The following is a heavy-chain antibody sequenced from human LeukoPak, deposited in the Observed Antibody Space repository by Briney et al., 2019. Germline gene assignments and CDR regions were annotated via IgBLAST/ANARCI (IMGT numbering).Heavy chain of an antibody. CDR2: IYYTGTT. V-gene: IGHV4-59*12. J-gene: IGHJ5*02. CDR3: ARGKRNYYGSGTSRFDP. D-gene: IGHD3-10*01. CDR1: GDSTNTYF. Sequence: SETLSLTCTMSGDSTNTYFWSWIRQPPGKGLERIGYIYYTGTTNYNPSLKSRVTISVDTSKNQFSLKLSSVTAADTAVYYCARGKRNYYGSGTSRFDPWGQGTLVTVSS.